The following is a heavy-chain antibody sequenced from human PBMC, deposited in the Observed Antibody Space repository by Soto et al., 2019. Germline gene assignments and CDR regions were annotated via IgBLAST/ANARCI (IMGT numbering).Heavy chain of an antibody. CDR2: MNPGSGDT. V-gene: IGHV1-8*01. D-gene: IGHD3-16*01. CDR1: GYSFTNND. J-gene: IGHJ5*02. CDR3: ARMATFGSLNWFDP. Sequence: ASVKVSCKASGYSFTNNDVTWVRQATGQGLEWMGWMNPGSGDTGYAQKFQGRVTMTRDISIATAYMELSSLRSDDTAIYYCARMATFGSLNWFDPWGQGTLVTAPQ.